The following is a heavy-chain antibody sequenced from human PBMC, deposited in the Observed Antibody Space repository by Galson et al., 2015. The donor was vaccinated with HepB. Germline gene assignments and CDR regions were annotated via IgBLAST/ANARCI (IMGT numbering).Heavy chain of an antibody. CDR3: AQRRFGFDY. CDR2: IYWNDDK. CDR1: GFSLNTGGVG. D-gene: IGHD3-16*01. Sequence: PALVKPTQTLTLTCTFSGFSLNTGGVGVGWIRQPPGKALEWLAVIYWNDDKRYSPSLKSRLTITKDTSKNQVVLSMTNMDPVDTATYYCAQRRFGFDYWGQGTPVTVFS. J-gene: IGHJ4*02. V-gene: IGHV2-5*01.